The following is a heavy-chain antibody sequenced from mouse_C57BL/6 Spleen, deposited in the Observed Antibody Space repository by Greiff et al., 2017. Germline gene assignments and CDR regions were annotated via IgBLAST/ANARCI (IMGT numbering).Heavy chain of an antibody. CDR3: AREGGYWSSFAY. CDR1: GFTFSSYA. Sequence: DVQLVESGGGLVKPGGSLKLSCAASGFTFSSYAMSWVRQTPEKRLEWVATISDGGSYTYYPDNVKGRFTIFRDNAKNNLYLQMSHLKSEDTAMYYCAREGGYWSSFAYWGQGTLVTVSA. V-gene: IGHV5-4*01. D-gene: IGHD2-3*01. J-gene: IGHJ3*01. CDR2: ISDGGSYT.